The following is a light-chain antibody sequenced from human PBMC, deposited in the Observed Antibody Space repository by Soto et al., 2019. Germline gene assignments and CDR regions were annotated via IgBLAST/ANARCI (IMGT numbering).Light chain of an antibody. Sequence: QSVLTQPASVSGSPGQSITISCTGTSSDVGAYDSVSWYQQYPGRAPKLMIHQVNNRPSGVSNRFSGSKSGNSASLTISGLQAEDEADYYCSSFTTSSTYVVGAGTKLTVL. CDR3: SSFTTSSTYV. CDR2: QVN. CDR1: SSDVGAYDS. J-gene: IGLJ1*01. V-gene: IGLV2-14*01.